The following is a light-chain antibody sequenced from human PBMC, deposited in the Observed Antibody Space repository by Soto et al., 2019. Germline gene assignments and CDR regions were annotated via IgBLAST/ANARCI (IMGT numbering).Light chain of an antibody. V-gene: IGKV1-5*03. Sequence: DIQMTQSPSTLSASVGDGVTIACRASQSISSWLAWYQQRPGKAPKLLIYEASSLERGVPSRFSGSGSGTEFTLTISSLQPDDFATYYCQQYNSYTWTFGQGTNVEIK. CDR2: EAS. CDR3: QQYNSYTWT. CDR1: QSISSW. J-gene: IGKJ1*01.